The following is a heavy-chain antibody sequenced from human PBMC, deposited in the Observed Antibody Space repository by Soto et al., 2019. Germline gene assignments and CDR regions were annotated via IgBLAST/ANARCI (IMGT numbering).Heavy chain of an antibody. CDR1: GFTFSTYS. CDR3: ARDRGCSGGICYRDLGY. Sequence: LRLSCAASGFTFSTYSMSWVRQAPGKGLEWVSYISSISNTIYYADSVKGRFTISRDNAKNSLYLHMNSLSAEDTAVYYCARDRGCSGGICYRDLGYWGQGTLVTVPS. V-gene: IGHV3-48*01. D-gene: IGHD2-15*01. J-gene: IGHJ4*02. CDR2: ISSISNTI.